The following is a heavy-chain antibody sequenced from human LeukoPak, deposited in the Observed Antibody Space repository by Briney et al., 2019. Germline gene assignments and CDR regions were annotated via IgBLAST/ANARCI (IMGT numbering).Heavy chain of an antibody. CDR2: IYYSGST. D-gene: IGHD2-21*02. J-gene: IGHJ4*02. CDR3: ARGTRAMAYCGGDCYLFDY. CDR1: GGSISSYY. Sequence: SETLSLTCTVSGGSISSYYWSWIRQPPGKGLEWIGYIYYSGSTNYNPSLKSRVTISVDTSKNQFSLKLSSVTAADTAVYYCARGTRAMAYCGGDCYLFDYWGQGTLVTVSS. V-gene: IGHV4-59*01.